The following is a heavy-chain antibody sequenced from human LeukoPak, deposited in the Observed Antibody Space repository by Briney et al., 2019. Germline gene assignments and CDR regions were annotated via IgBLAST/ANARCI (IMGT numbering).Heavy chain of an antibody. CDR1: GYSISSGYY. CDR3: ARRPYYYDSSGYYLGGGDY. CDR2: IYHSGST. Sequence: SETLSLTCTVSGYSISSGYYWGWIRQPPGKGLEWIGSIYHSGSTYYNPSLKSRVTISVDTSKNQFSLKLSSVTAADTAVYYCARRPYYYDSSGYYLGGGDYWGQGTLVTVSS. D-gene: IGHD3-22*01. V-gene: IGHV4-38-2*02. J-gene: IGHJ4*02.